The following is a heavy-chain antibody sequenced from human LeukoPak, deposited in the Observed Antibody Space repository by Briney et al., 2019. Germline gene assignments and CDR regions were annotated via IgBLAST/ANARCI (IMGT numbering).Heavy chain of an antibody. J-gene: IGHJ2*01. V-gene: IGHV3-23*01. D-gene: IGHD3-22*01. CDR2: ISGSGGST. CDR1: GFTFSSYA. CDR3: AKGYYDSSGYYFYWYFDL. Sequence: GGSLRLSCAASGFTFSSYAMSWVRQAPGKGLEWVSAISGSGGSTYYADSVKGRFTISRDNSKNTLYLQMNSLRAEDTAVYYCAKGYYDSSGYYFYWYFDLWGRGTLVTDSS.